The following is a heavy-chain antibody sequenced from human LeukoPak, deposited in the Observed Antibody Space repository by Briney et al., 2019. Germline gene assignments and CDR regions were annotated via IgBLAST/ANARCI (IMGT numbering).Heavy chain of an antibody. D-gene: IGHD5-12*01. V-gene: IGHV3-7*01. CDR2: INQDGSEK. CDR1: GFTFSSYW. CDR3: ARHGYSGYGGFDY. Sequence: GGSLRLSCAASGFTFSSYWMSWVRQAPGKGLEWVANINQDGSEKYYVDSVKGRFTISRDNAKNSLYLQMNSLRAEDTAVYYCARHGYSGYGGFDYWGQGTQVTVSS. J-gene: IGHJ4*02.